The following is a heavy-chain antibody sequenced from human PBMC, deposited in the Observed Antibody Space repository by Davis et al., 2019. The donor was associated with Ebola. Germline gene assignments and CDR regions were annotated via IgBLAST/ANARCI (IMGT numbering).Heavy chain of an antibody. V-gene: IGHV3-23*01. CDR1: GFTFSSYA. CDR2: ISGSGGST. Sequence: GESLKISCAASGFTFSSYAMSWVRQAPGKGLEWVSAISGSGGSTYYADSVKGRFTISRDNAKNSLYLQMNSLRAEDTAVYYCAKGAYGGNSDDAFDIWGQETMVTVSS. J-gene: IGHJ3*02. D-gene: IGHD4-23*01. CDR3: AKGAYGGNSDDAFDI.